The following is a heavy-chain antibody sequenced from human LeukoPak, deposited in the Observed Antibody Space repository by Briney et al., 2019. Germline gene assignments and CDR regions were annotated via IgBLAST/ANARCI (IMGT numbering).Heavy chain of an antibody. J-gene: IGHJ4*02. CDR2: INPSGGST. D-gene: IGHD3-3*01. V-gene: IGHV1-46*01. CDR1: GYTFTSYY. Sequence: ASVKVSCKASGYTFTSYYMHWVRQAPGQGLEWMGIINPSGGSTSYAQKFQGRVTMTRDTSTSTVYMELSSLRSEDTAVYYCAREDNLDLRFLEWHFDYWGQGTLVTVSS. CDR3: AREDNLDLRFLEWHFDY.